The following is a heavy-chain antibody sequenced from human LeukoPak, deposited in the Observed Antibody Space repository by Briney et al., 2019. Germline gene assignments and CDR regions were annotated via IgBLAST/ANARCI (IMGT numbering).Heavy chain of an antibody. Sequence: SVKVSCKSSGFTFSSSAVHWVRQARGQRLEWIGWIVVGSGNTNYAQKFQQRVTLSRDMSTSTAYLELSSLGSEDTATYYCAAAKDGAFDFWGQGTLVTVSS. J-gene: IGHJ3*01. CDR1: GFTFSSSA. CDR2: IVVGSGNT. D-gene: IGHD2-15*01. V-gene: IGHV1-58*01. CDR3: AAAKDGAFDF.